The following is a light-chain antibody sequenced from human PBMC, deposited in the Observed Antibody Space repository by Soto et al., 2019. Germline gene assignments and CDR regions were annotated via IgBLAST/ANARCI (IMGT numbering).Light chain of an antibody. CDR2: NNN. V-gene: IGLV1-44*01. Sequence: QSVLTQTPSASRTPGQRVTISCSGSSSNIGSNTVNWYQQLPGTAPKLLIYNNNQRPSGVPDRFSGSKSGTSASLTISGLQSEDEADYYCAAWDDSLNGYVFGAGTKLTVL. CDR1: SSNIGSNT. CDR3: AAWDDSLNGYV. J-gene: IGLJ1*01.